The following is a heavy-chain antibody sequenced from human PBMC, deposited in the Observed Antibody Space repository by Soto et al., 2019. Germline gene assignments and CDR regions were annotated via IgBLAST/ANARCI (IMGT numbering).Heavy chain of an antibody. CDR3: AKQRVGSSWYRDFDL. V-gene: IGHV3-23*01. D-gene: IGHD6-13*01. J-gene: IGHJ4*02. Sequence: PGGSLRLSCDASGFTFSDYAMSWVRQSPGKGLEWASGISGVGGSTYYPDSVKGRFTISRGNSRNTVYLQMNNLTADDTAVYYCAKQRVGSSWYRDFDLWGQGTLVTVSS. CDR2: ISGVGGST. CDR1: GFTFSDYA.